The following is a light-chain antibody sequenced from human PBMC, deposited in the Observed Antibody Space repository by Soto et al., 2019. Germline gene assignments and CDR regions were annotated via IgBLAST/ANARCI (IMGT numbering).Light chain of an antibody. CDR1: SSDVGAYNY. CDR2: DVR. V-gene: IGLV2-14*01. Sequence: QSVLTQPASVSGSPGQSITISCTGTSSDVGAYNYVSWYQQHPGKAPKLMIYDVRKRPSGISNRFSGSKSGNTASLTISGLQAEDGSDYFCSSYTSSSTPYYVFVTGTKVNVL. CDR3: SSYTSSSTPYYV. J-gene: IGLJ1*01.